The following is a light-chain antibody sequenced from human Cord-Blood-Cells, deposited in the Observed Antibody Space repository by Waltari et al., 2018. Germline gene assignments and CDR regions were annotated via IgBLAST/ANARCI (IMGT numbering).Light chain of an antibody. Sequence: QSALTQPAPVSGPSGQSITIPCPVTVSCVGGYNLVSWYREHPGKAPKLMIYQGSKRPAGGSSRSPGSKCGSRASLTITGLQAEDEADYYCCSYARRGTWVVGGGTKLTVL. CDR1: VSCVGGYNL. CDR2: QGS. CDR3: CSYARRGTWV. J-gene: IGLJ3*02. V-gene: IGLV2-23*01.